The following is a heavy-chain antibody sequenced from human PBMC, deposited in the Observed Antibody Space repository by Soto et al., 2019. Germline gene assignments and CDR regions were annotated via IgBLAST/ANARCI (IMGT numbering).Heavy chain of an antibody. CDR2: IYPGDSDT. D-gene: IGHD5-12*01. CDR1: GYSFTIYW. V-gene: IGHV5-51*01. CDR3: ARLLDPTSNWFDP. Sequence: GESVKISCKGSGYSFTIYWIGWVRQMPGKGLEWMGIIYPGDSDTRYSPSFQGQVTISADKSISTAYLQWSSLKASDTAMYYCARLLDPTSNWFDPWGQGTLVTVSS. J-gene: IGHJ5*02.